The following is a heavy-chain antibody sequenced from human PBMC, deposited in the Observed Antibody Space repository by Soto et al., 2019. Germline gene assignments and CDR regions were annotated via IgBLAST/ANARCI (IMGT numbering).Heavy chain of an antibody. CDR1: GGSISSYY. J-gene: IGHJ6*02. D-gene: IGHD2-15*01. V-gene: IGHV4-59*01. CDR3: ARGTGWELHYYYYGMDV. CDR2: IYYSGST. Sequence: SETLSLTCTVSGGSISSYYWSWIRQPPGKGLEWIGYIYYSGSTNYNPSLKSRVTIFVGTSNNQFSLKLSSVTAADTAVYYCARGTGWELHYYYYGMDVWGQGTTVTVSS.